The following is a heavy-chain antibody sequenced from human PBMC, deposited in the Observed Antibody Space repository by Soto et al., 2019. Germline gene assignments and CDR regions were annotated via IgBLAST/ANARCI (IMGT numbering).Heavy chain of an antibody. J-gene: IGHJ5*02. D-gene: IGHD1-1*01. V-gene: IGHV4-34*01. CDR2: INHSGST. Sequence: PSETLSLTCAVYGGSFSGYYWSWLRQPPGKGLEWIGEINHSGSTNYNPSLKSRGTISVDTSKNQFSLKVTSVTAADTAVYYCATANWSHHYFDPWGQGTLVTV. CDR3: ATANWSHHYFDP. CDR1: GGSFSGYY.